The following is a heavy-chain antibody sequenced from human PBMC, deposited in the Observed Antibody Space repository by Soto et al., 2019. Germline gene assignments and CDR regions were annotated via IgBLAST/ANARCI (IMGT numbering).Heavy chain of an antibody. CDR2: INPESTTI. CDR1: GYTFSTYW. V-gene: IGHV3-74*01. Sequence: EVQLVESGGGTVQPGGSLRLSCAASGYTFSTYWMHWVRQAPGKGLVWVSRINPESTTINYADSVRGRFTISRDNARNALSLQMGSRRAGDTAGYYCTGGAYGPYDRWGQGTLVTVSP. D-gene: IGHD3-10*01. CDR3: TGGAYGPYDR. J-gene: IGHJ5*02.